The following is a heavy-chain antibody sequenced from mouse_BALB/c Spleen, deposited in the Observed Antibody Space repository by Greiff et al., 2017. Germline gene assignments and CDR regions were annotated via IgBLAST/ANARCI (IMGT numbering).Heavy chain of an antibody. CDR1: GFTFSSYA. Sequence: EVKLVESGGGLVKPGGSLKLSCAASGFTFSSYAMSWVRQTPEKRLEWVATISSGGSYTYYPDSVKGRFTISRDNAKNTLYLQMSSLRSEDTAMYYCAREGLRAYAMDYWGQGTSVTVSS. J-gene: IGHJ4*01. D-gene: IGHD3-3*01. V-gene: IGHV5-9-3*01. CDR2: ISSGGSYT. CDR3: AREGLRAYAMDY.